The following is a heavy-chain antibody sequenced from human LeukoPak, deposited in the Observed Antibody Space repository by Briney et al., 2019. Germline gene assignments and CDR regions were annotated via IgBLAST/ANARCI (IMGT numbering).Heavy chain of an antibody. CDR3: ARSLRPYCSGGSCPTRFAFDI. Sequence: PGGSLRLSCAASGFTFSSYEMNWVRQAPGKGLEWVSYISSSGSTIYYADSVKGRFTISRDNSKNTLYLQMNSLRAEDTAVYYCARSLRPYCSGGSCPTRFAFDIWGQGTMVTVSS. CDR1: GFTFSSYE. V-gene: IGHV3-48*03. J-gene: IGHJ3*02. CDR2: ISSSGSTI. D-gene: IGHD2-15*01.